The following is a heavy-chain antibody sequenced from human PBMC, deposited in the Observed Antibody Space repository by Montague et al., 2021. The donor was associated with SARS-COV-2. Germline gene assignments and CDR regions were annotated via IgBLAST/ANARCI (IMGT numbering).Heavy chain of an antibody. D-gene: IGHD5-12*01. J-gene: IGHJ4*02. CDR3: AKERGRGYSDYGEFDY. Sequence: RRLSFAASGFTFSTYDMSWVRQAPGKGLEWVSGISGSGGSTYYTDSVKGRFTISRDNSKNTVYLQMNGLRVEDTAVYYCAKERGRGYSDYGEFDYWGQGTLVTVSS. CDR1: GFTFSTYD. CDR2: ISGSGGST. V-gene: IGHV3-23*01.